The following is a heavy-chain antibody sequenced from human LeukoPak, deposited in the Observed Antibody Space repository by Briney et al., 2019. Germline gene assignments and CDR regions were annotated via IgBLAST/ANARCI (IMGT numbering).Heavy chain of an antibody. Sequence: VASVKVSCKASGYTFTSYGISWVRQAPGQGLEWMGWISAYNGNTNYAQKLQGRVTMTTDTSTSTAYMELRSLRSDDTAVYYCARVEGLVWFGGENWFDPWGQGTLVTVSS. CDR2: ISAYNGNT. CDR3: ARVEGLVWFGGENWFDP. J-gene: IGHJ5*02. V-gene: IGHV1-18*01. CDR1: GYTFTSYG. D-gene: IGHD3-10*01.